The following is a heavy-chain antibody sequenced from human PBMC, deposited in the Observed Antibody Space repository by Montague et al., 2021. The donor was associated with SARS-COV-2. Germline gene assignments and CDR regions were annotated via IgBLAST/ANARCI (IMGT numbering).Heavy chain of an antibody. CDR3: ARGAYHDLYYYYHGMDV. D-gene: IGHD2-2*01. CDR1: GDSVSRKSAA. J-gene: IGHJ6*02. V-gene: IGHV6-1*01. Sequence: CAISGDSVSRKSAAWNWNRQYPSTGLEWLGRTYYRSQWYEDYAVSVKGRITIKPDTSKNQFSLHLESVSPDDTALYYCARGAYHDLYYYYHGMDVWGRGTTVSVSS. CDR2: TYYRSQWYE.